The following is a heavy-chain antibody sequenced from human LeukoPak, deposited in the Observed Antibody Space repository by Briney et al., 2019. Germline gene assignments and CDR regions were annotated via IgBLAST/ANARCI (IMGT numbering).Heavy chain of an antibody. CDR2: ISGSGGST. CDR3: AKEHQPYCSGGSCYSTPFDY. J-gene: IGHJ4*02. D-gene: IGHD2-15*01. V-gene: IGHV3-23*01. Sequence: GGSLRLSCAASGFTFSSYAMSWVRQAPGKGLEWVSAISGSGGSTYYADSVKGRFTISRDNSKNTLYLQTNSLRAEDTAVYYCAKEHQPYCSGGSCYSTPFDYWGQGTLVTVSS. CDR1: GFTFSSYA.